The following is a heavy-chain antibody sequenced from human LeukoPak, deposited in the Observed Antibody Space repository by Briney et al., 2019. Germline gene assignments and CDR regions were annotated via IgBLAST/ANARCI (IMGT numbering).Heavy chain of an antibody. CDR3: ARTTVTTSDDAFDI. J-gene: IGHJ3*02. CDR1: GYTFTTYG. Sequence: GASVKVSCRASGYTFTTYGISWVRQAPGQGLEGMGWISAYNGNTNYAQKRQGRVTMTTDTSTSTAYMELRSLRSDDTAVYYCARTTVTTSDDAFDIWGQGTMVTVSS. V-gene: IGHV1-18*01. CDR2: ISAYNGNT. D-gene: IGHD4-17*01.